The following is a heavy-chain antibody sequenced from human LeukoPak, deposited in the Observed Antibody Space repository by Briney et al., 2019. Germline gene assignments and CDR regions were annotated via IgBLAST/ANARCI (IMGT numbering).Heavy chain of an antibody. CDR3: ARAGDYVWGRYKGPFDI. J-gene: IGHJ3*02. D-gene: IGHD3-16*01. Sequence: SETLSLTCTVSGGSISSYYWSWIRQPPGKGLEWIGYIYYSGSTNYNPSLKSRVTISVDTSENQFSLKLSSVTAADTAVYYCARAGDYVWGRYKGPFDIWGQGTMVTVSS. CDR2: IYYSGST. CDR1: GGSISSYY. V-gene: IGHV4-59*01.